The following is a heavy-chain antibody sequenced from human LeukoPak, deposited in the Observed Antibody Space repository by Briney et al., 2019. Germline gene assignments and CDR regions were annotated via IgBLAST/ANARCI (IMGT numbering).Heavy chain of an antibody. CDR2: INWNGGST. CDR3: ARLYCSSTSCYEDYFDY. V-gene: IGHV3-20*04. D-gene: IGHD2-2*01. J-gene: IGHJ4*02. Sequence: GGSLRLSCAASGFTFDDYGMSWVRQAPGKGLEWVSGINWNGGSTGYADSVKGRFTISRDNAKNSLYLQMNSLRAEDAALYYCARLYCSSTSCYEDYFDYWGQGTLVTVSS. CDR1: GFTFDDYG.